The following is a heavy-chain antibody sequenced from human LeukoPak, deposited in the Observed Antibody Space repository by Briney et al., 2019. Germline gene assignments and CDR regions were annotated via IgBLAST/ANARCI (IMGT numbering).Heavy chain of an antibody. CDR1: GNSISNYA. J-gene: IGHJ6*02. Sequence: GASVKVSCKASGNSISNYAVSWVRQAPGQGFEWMGGIIPIFGTADYAQKFQGRVTITADQSTSTTYMALSSLKSEDTATYYCTTRACHAGGCSSSFYYYYGLHFWGQGTTVYVSS. V-gene: IGHV1-69*13. D-gene: IGHD3-16*01. CDR2: IIPIFGTA. CDR3: TTRACHAGGCSSSFYYYYGLHF.